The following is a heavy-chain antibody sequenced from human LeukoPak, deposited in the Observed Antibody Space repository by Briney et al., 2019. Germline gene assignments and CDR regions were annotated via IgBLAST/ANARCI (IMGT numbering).Heavy chain of an antibody. CDR2: MNPNSGNT. CDR3: ARGRGFDYGGQDSDY. V-gene: IGHV1-8*03. Sequence: ASVKVSCKASGYTFASYDINWVRQATGQGLEWTGWMNPNSGNTGYAQKFQGRVTITRNTSISTAYMELSSLRSEDTAVYYCARGRGFDYGGQDSDYWGQGTLVTVSS. D-gene: IGHD4-23*01. CDR1: GYTFASYD. J-gene: IGHJ4*02.